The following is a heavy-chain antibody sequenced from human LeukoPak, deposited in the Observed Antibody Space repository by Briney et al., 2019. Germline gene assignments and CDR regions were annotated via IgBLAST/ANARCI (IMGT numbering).Heavy chain of an antibody. CDR3: ARGLRFLEGGYTDY. CDR1: GGSISSSSYY. D-gene: IGHD3-3*01. V-gene: IGHV4-39*07. J-gene: IGHJ4*02. Sequence: SETLSLTCTVSGGSISSSSYYWGWIRQPPGKGLEWIGYIYHSGSTYYNPSLKSRVTISVDRSKNQFSLKLSSVTAADTAVYYCARGLRFLEGGYTDYWGQGTLVTVSS. CDR2: IYHSGST.